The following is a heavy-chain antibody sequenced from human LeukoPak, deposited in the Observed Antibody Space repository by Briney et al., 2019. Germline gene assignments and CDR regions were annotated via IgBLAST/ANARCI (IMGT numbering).Heavy chain of an antibody. CDR1: GFTFSSYG. J-gene: IGHJ4*02. CDR2: ISYDGSNK. D-gene: IGHD3-3*01. Sequence: GGSLRLSCAASGFTFSSYGMHWVRQAPGEGLEWVAVISYDGSNKYYADSVKGRFTISRDNSKNTLYLQMNSLRAEDTAVYYCAKDRRSGYSNYFDYWGQGTLVTVSS. CDR3: AKDRRSGYSNYFDY. V-gene: IGHV3-30*18.